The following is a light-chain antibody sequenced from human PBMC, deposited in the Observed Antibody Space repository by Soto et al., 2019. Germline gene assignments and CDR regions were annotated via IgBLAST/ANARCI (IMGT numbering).Light chain of an antibody. Sequence: QSALTQPASVSGSPGQSMTISCTGTSSDVGSYNLVSWYQQHPGKAPKLMIYEVNKRPSGVSNRFSASKSGNTASLTISGLQAEDEADYYCCSYAGSSTFEKVFGGGTKLTVL. CDR2: EVN. V-gene: IGLV2-23*02. J-gene: IGLJ3*02. CDR3: CSYAGSSTFEKV. CDR1: SSDVGSYNL.